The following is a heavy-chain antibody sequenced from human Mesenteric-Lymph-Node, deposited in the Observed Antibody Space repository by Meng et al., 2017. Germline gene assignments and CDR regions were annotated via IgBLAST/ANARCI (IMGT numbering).Heavy chain of an antibody. D-gene: IGHD3-10*01. CDR1: GLTFSSYM. CDR2: ISGNGRNT. V-gene: IGHV3-23*01. CDR3: VKDRLEVRHTDPRGDY. Sequence: GESLKISCAASGLTFSSYMMNWVRQAPGKGLEWVSFISGNGRNTYYADSVKGRFTISRDNSKNTLYLQMNSLRAEDTAVYYCVKDRLEVRHTDPRGDYWGHGTLVTVSS. J-gene: IGHJ4*01.